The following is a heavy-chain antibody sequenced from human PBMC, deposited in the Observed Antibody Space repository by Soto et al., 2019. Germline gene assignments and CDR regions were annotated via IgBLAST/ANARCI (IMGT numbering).Heavy chain of an antibody. CDR1: GGSISSSSYY. CDR3: APVWFGESQH. D-gene: IGHD3-10*01. CDR2: IYYSGST. Sequence: QLQLQESGPGLVKPSETLSLTCTVSGGSISSSSYYWGWIRQPPGKGLEWIGSIYYSGSTYYNPSLXSXAXIXXDTSKNQFSLKLSSVTAADTAVYYCAPVWFGESQHWGQGTLVTVSS. J-gene: IGHJ1*01. V-gene: IGHV4-39*01.